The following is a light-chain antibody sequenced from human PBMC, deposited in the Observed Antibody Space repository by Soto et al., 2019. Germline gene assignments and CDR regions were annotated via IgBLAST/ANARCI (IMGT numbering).Light chain of an antibody. Sequence: IQLTQSPSSLSASVGDRVTITCRASQGISSYLAWYQQKPGKAPKLLIYAASTLQSGVPSRFSGSGSGTDFPLTISSLQPEDFATYYCQHLNSYPSFGGGTKVEIK. J-gene: IGKJ4*01. V-gene: IGKV1-9*01. CDR3: QHLNSYPS. CDR1: QGISSY. CDR2: AAS.